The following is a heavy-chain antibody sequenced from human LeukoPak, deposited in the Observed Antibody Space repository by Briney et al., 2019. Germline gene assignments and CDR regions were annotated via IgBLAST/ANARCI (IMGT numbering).Heavy chain of an antibody. CDR2: IKQDGSGK. J-gene: IGHJ4*02. Sequence: GGSLRLSCAASGFTFSGYAMTWVRQAPGKGLEWVANIKQDGSGKSYVDSVKGRFTISRDNAKNSLYLEMNSLRAEDTAVYYCARPIGKGRDYWGQGTLVTVSS. D-gene: IGHD1-26*01. CDR3: ARPIGKGRDY. V-gene: IGHV3-7*01. CDR1: GFTFSGYA.